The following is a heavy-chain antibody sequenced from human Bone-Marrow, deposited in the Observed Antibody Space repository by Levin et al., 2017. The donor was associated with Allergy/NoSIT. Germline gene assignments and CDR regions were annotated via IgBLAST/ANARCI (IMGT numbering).Heavy chain of an antibody. J-gene: IGHJ4*02. CDR2: ISWNSGNI. V-gene: IGHV3-9*01. CDR1: GFTFDDYA. CDR3: AKGYNYAYVHYFDY. Sequence: GGSLRLSCVASGFTFDDYAMHWVRQVPGKGLEWVSGISWNSGNIGYADSVKGRFTISRDNAKSSLYLQMNSLRPEDTALYYCAKGYNYAYVHYFDYWGQGTLVTVSS. D-gene: IGHD5-18*01.